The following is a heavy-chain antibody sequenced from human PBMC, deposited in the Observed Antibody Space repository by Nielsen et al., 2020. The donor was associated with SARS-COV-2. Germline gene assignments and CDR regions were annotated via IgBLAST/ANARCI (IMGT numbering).Heavy chain of an antibody. CDR3: PVTYYYDSSGWFDY. Sequence: GESLKISCAASGFTFSAHAMIWVRQAAGKGLEWVSAVSGDVAHTTYYADSVKGRFTISRDNSKNTLYLQMNSLRAEDTAVYYCPVTYYYDSSGWFDYWGQGTLVTVSS. J-gene: IGHJ4*02. D-gene: IGHD3-22*01. CDR2: VSGDVAHTT. CDR1: GFTFSAHA. V-gene: IGHV3-23*01.